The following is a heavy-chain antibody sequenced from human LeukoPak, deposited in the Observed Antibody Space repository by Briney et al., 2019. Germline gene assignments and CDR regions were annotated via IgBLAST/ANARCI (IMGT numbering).Heavy chain of an antibody. V-gene: IGHV4-39*01. Sequence: SETLSLTCTVSGGSISSSSYYWSWIRRPPGKGLEWIGSIYYSGSTYYNPSLKSRVTISVDTSKNQFSLKLSSVTAADTAAYYCARHRVGVVTMVQGVMEHNAFDIWGRGTMVTVSS. J-gene: IGHJ3*02. D-gene: IGHD3-10*01. CDR1: GGSISSSSYY. CDR2: IYYSGST. CDR3: ARHRVGVVTMVQGVMEHNAFDI.